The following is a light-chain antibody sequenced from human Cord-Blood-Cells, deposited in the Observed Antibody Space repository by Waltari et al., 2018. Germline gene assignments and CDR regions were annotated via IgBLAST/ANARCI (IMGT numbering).Light chain of an antibody. CDR2: YKSDSDK. V-gene: IGLV5-45*02. Sequence: QAVLTQPSSLSASPGASASLTCTLRSGTNVGTYRIYWYQQKPGSPPQYLLRYKSDSDKQQGSGVPSRFSGSKDASANAVILLISGLQSEDEADYYCMIWHSSAWVFGGGTKLTVL. J-gene: IGLJ3*02. CDR3: MIWHSSAWV. CDR1: SGTNVGTYR.